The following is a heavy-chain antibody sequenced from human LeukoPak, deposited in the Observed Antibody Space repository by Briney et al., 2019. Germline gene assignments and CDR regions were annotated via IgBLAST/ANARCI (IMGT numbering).Heavy chain of an antibody. Sequence: SETLSLTCTVSGGSISSYYWSWIRQPPGKGLEWIGYIYYSGSTNYNPSLKSRVTISVDTSKNQFSLRLSSVTAADTAVYYCARVKLFDSSGWSYHFDYWGQGTLVIVPS. D-gene: IGHD6-19*01. CDR1: GGSISSYY. V-gene: IGHV4-59*01. J-gene: IGHJ4*02. CDR3: ARVKLFDSSGWSYHFDY. CDR2: IYYSGST.